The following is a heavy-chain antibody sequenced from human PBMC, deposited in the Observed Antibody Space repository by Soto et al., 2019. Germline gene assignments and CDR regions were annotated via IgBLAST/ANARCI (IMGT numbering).Heavy chain of an antibody. J-gene: IGHJ4*02. CDR3: AKDGRRGDPVGFDY. D-gene: IGHD3-10*01. Sequence: QVQVVESGGGVVQPGRSLRLSCAASGFTFSSYDMHWVRQAPGKGLEWVAVISYDGSNKYYAEGRFTISRDNSKNALYLQMNSLIVEDTAVYYCAKDGRRGDPVGFDYWGQGTLVTVSS. V-gene: IGHV3-30*18. CDR2: ISYDGSNK. CDR1: GFTFSSYD.